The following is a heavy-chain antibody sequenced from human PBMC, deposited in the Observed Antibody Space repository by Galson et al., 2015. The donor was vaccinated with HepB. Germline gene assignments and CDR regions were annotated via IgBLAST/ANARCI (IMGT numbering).Heavy chain of an antibody. CDR2: IWYDGSNK. CDR1: GFTFSSYG. J-gene: IGHJ4*02. V-gene: IGHV3-33*08. Sequence: SLRLSCAASGFTFSSYGMHWVRQAPGKGLEWVAVIWYDGSNKYYADSVKGRFTISRDNSKNTLYLQMNSLRAEDTAVYYCARDRNSGSYSPLVSPDYWGQGTLVTVSS. CDR3: ARDRNSGSYSPLVSPDY. D-gene: IGHD1-26*01.